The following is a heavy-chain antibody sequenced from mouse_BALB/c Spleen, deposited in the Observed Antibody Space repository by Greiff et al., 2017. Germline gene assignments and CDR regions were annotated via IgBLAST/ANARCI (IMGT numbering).Heavy chain of an antibody. Sequence: QVQLKESGPGLVAPSQSLSITCTVSGFSLTGSGVNWVRQPPGKGLEWLGVIWSGGSTDYNAAFISRLSISKDNAKSQVFFKMNSLQANDTAIYDCARRGTIAMDYWGQGTSVTVAA. CDR1: GFSLTGSG. CDR3: ARRGTIAMDY. D-gene: IGHD2-14*01. J-gene: IGHJ4*01. CDR2: IWSGGST. V-gene: IGHV2-2*02.